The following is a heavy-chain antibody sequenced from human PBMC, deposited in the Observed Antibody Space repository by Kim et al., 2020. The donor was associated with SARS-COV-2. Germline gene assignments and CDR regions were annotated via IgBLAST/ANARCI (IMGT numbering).Heavy chain of an antibody. Sequence: SVKVSCKASGGTFSSYAISWVRQAPGQGLEWMGGIIPIFGTANYAQKFQGRVTITADESTSTAYMELSSLRSEDTAVYYCARVVTIFGVASNWFDPWGQGTLVTVSS. CDR1: GGTFSSYA. D-gene: IGHD3-3*01. CDR3: ARVVTIFGVASNWFDP. J-gene: IGHJ5*02. CDR2: IIPIFGTA. V-gene: IGHV1-69*13.